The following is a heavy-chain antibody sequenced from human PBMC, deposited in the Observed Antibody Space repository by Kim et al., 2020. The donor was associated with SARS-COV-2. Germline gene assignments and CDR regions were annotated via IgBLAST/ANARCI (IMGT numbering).Heavy chain of an antibody. Sequence: ASVKVSCKASGYTFTSYYLHWVRQAPGQGLEWVGVINPSGTGTIYAQNFQGRVTMTRDTSTSSVYMELSSLRSEDTAVYYCARRKFDSSGSATRPAHYFDYWGQGTLVTVSS. J-gene: IGHJ4*02. V-gene: IGHV1-46*01. D-gene: IGHD3-22*01. CDR3: ARRKFDSSGSATRPAHYFDY. CDR1: GYTFTSYY. CDR2: INPSGTGT.